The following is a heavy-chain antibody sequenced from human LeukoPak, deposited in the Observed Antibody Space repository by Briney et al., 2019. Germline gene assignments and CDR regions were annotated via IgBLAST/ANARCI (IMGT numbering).Heavy chain of an antibody. D-gene: IGHD2-15*01. Sequence: PSETPSLTCTVSGGSISSGSYYWSWIRQPAGKGLEWIGRIYTSGSTNYNPSLKSRVTISVDTSKNQFSLKLSSVTAADTAVYYCARHQDEEVATFDYWGQGTLVTVSS. J-gene: IGHJ4*02. V-gene: IGHV4-61*02. CDR1: GGSISSGSYY. CDR3: ARHQDEEVATFDY. CDR2: IYTSGST.